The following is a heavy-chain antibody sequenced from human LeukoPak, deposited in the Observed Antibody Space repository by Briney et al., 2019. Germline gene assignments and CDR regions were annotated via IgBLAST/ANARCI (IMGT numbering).Heavy chain of an antibody. CDR1: GGSISSSSYY. Sequence: SETLSLTCTVSGGSISSSSYYWGWIRQPPGKGLEWIGSIYYSGSTYYNPSLKSRVTISVDTSKNQFSLKLSSVTAADTAVYYCARTPRPYYYDSSGCYFFDYWGQGTLVTVSS. CDR2: IYYSGST. J-gene: IGHJ4*02. D-gene: IGHD3-22*01. V-gene: IGHV4-39*07. CDR3: ARTPRPYYYDSSGCYFFDY.